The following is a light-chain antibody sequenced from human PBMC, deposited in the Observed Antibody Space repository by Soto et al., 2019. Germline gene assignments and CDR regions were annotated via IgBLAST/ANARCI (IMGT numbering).Light chain of an antibody. CDR3: QHYNRDSEA. Sequence: DIQMTQSPSTLSASVGDRVTITCRASQGISSWWAWYQQKPGKAPKXLIYKASTLKSGGPSRFSGSGSGTEFTLTISSRQPADFATYYCQHYNRDSEAFGQGTKVDIK. V-gene: IGKV1-5*03. CDR2: KAS. CDR1: QGISSW. J-gene: IGKJ1*01.